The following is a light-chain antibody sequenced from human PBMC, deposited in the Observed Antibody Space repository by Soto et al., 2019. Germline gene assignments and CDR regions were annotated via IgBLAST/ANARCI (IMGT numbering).Light chain of an antibody. Sequence: QSALTQPASVSGSPGQSITIFCTGTSSDVGSYKLVSWYQQHPGKAPKLMISEISKRPSGISDRFSGSKSGSTASLTVSGLQAEDEADYYGCSYAGPSTHTVCGGGTQLNVL. CDR3: CSYAGPSTHTV. J-gene: IGLJ7*01. CDR1: SSDVGSYKL. V-gene: IGLV2-23*02. CDR2: EIS.